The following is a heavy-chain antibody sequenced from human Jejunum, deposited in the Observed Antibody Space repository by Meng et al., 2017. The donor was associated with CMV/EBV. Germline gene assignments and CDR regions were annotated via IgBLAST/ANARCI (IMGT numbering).Heavy chain of an antibody. J-gene: IGHJ3*02. CDR2: ISSRGNTI. CDR1: GLTFSSYE. CDR3: ASLMATGHAFDI. V-gene: IGHV3-48*03. D-gene: IGHD5-24*01. Sequence: AASGLTFSSYEVNWVRQATGKGLERVSYISSRGNTIYYADYVKSGLKMYRENEKNKLYLKMNSLRAEDKAVNYCASLMATGHAFDIWGQGTMVTVSS.